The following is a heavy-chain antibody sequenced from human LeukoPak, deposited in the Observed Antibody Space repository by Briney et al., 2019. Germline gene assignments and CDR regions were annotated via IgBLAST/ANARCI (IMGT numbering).Heavy chain of an antibody. CDR2: IYHSGST. J-gene: IGHJ4*02. CDR3: ARLRYFDWLSRSFDY. V-gene: IGHV4-30-2*01. Sequence: SETLSLTCAVSGGSISSGGYSWSWIRQPPGKGLEWIGYIYHSGSTYYNPSLKSRVTISVDRSKNQFSLKLSSVTAADTAVYYCARLRYFDWLSRSFDYWGQGTLVTVSS. D-gene: IGHD3-9*01. CDR1: GGSISSGGYS.